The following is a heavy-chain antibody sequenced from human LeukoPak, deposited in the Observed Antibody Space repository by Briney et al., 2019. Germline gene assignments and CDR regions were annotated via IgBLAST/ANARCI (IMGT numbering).Heavy chain of an antibody. J-gene: IGHJ3*02. CDR1: GFTFSSYW. CDR3: ARDGLPKDRGVIAGNGAFDI. D-gene: IGHD3-10*01. V-gene: IGHV3-74*01. Sequence: PGGSLRLSCAASGFTFSSYWMHWVRQAPGKGLVWVSRINTDGSSTSYADSVKGRFTISRDNAKNTLYLQMNSLRAEDTAVYYCARDGLPKDRGVIAGNGAFDIWGQGTMATVSS. CDR2: INTDGSST.